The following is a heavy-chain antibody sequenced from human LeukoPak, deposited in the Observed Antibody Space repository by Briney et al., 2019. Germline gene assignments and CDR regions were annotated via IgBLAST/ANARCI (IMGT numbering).Heavy chain of an antibody. J-gene: IGHJ4*02. CDR1: GFSVSSKY. CDR3: ARDLEAANTYYFDY. Sequence: GGSLRLSCAASGFSVSSKYMNWVRQAPGKGLEWVSIISSAGTTYYADSVKGRFTISRDNSKNTVYLQVNSLRDEDTAVYYCARDLEAANTYYFDYWGQGTMVTVS. V-gene: IGHV3-66*01. D-gene: IGHD6-13*01. CDR2: ISSAGTT.